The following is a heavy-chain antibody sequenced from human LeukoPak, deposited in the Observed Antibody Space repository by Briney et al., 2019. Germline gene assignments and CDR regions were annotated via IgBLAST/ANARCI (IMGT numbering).Heavy chain of an antibody. J-gene: IGHJ4*02. CDR1: GFTFSSYA. CDR2: ISGSGGST. Sequence: GGSLRLSCAASGFTFSSYAMNWVRQAPGKGLEWVSAISGSGGSTYYADSVKGRFTISRDNSKNTLYLQMNSLRAEDTAVYYCAKWVVVVPAALLDYWGQGTLVTVSS. V-gene: IGHV3-23*01. D-gene: IGHD2-2*01. CDR3: AKWVVVVPAALLDY.